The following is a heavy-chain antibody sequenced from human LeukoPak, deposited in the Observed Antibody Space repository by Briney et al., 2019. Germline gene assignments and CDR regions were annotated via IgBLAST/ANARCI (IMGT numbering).Heavy chain of an antibody. V-gene: IGHV3-21*01. D-gene: IGHD3-9*01. J-gene: IGHJ3*02. Sequence: GGSLRLSCVASGFTLSSYSMNWVRQAPGKGLEWVSSISSSSSYIYYADSVKGRFTIPRDNAKNSLYLQMNSLRAEDTAVYYCARDLRYFTGAFDIWGQGTMVTVSS. CDR1: GFTLSSYS. CDR2: ISSSSSYI. CDR3: ARDLRYFTGAFDI.